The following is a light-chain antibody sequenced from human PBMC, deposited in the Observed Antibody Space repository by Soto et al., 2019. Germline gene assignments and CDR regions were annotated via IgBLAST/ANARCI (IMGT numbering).Light chain of an antibody. CDR1: QSVSSSY. J-gene: IGKJ4*01. CDR2: GAS. V-gene: IGKV3-20*01. Sequence: EIVLTQSPGTLSLSPGERATLSCRASQSVSSSYLAWYQQKPGQAPRLLIYGASSRATGIPDRFSGSGSGTDFTLTISRLEPKNFAVYYCQKYGSSPLTFGGGTK. CDR3: QKYGSSPLT.